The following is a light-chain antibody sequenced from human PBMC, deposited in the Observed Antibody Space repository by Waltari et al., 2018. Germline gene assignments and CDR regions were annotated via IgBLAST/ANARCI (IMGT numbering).Light chain of an antibody. Sequence: SSELTQGPDVSVALGQTVKITCQGDSLRTSYASWYQVKPGQAPVLVLFGKEKRPSGIPDRISGYSSGTTSSLTITGAQAEDEADYYCQSYDTSLSVVFGGGTKLTVL. J-gene: IGLJ2*01. CDR2: GKE. V-gene: IGLV3-19*01. CDR1: SLRTSY. CDR3: QSYDTSLSVV.